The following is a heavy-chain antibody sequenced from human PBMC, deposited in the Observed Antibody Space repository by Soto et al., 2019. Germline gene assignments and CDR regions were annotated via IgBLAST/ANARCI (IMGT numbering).Heavy chain of an antibody. CDR3: ARGGGGLLWFGELLYKRD. D-gene: IGHD3-10*01. CDR2: MNPNSGNT. V-gene: IGHV1-8*01. J-gene: IGHJ4*02. Sequence: QVQLVQSGAEVKKPGASVKVSCEASGYTYTSYDINRVRQATGQGLEWMGWMNPNSGNTGYAQEFQGRVTMTRNTPISTAYMELSSLRSEDTAVYYCARGGGGLLWFGELLYKRDWGQGTLVTVSS. CDR1: GYTYTSYD.